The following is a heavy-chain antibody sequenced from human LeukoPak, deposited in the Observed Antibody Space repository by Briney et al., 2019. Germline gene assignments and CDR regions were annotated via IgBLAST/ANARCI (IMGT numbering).Heavy chain of an antibody. CDR2: ISASSSAI. J-gene: IGHJ4*02. Sequence: GGSLRLSCVASGFSLGDFAMDWVRQAPGKGLEWVSYISASSSAIFYGDSVKGRFTISRDNAKNSLFLQMDNLRAEDTAAYYCARGVGRVGSNFDFWGQGTLVTVSS. D-gene: IGHD1-26*01. CDR1: GFSLGDFA. V-gene: IGHV3-48*01. CDR3: ARGVGRVGSNFDF.